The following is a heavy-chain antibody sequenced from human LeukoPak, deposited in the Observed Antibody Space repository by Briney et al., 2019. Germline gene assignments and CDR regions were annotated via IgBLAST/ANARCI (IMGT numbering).Heavy chain of an antibody. D-gene: IGHD1-1*01. V-gene: IGHV3-23*01. CDR2: ISGSGGST. J-gene: IGHJ4*02. CDR3: AKGNWRYFDY. Sequence: GGSLRLSCAASGLTFSTYGMSWVRQPPGKGLEWVSAISGSGGSTYYAASVKGRFTISRDNSKNTLYLQMNSLGADDTAVYYCAKGNWRYFDYWGQGTLVTVSS. CDR1: GLTFSTYG.